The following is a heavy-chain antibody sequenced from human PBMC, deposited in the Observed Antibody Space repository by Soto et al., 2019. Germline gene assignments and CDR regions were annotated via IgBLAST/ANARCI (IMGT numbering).Heavy chain of an antibody. Sequence: QVHLVESGGGVVKPAGSLRLSCAASGFTFSDYFMSWIRQAPGKGLEWVSFISGSGDNIKYADSVKGRFTISRDNAKNSLNLQMNSLGDEDTAVYYCVRDSARIVVVPRVDGDNWFDPWGQGTLVTVSS. CDR1: GFTFSDYF. J-gene: IGHJ5*02. CDR2: ISGSGDNI. CDR3: VRDSARIVVVPRVDGDNWFDP. D-gene: IGHD2-2*01. V-gene: IGHV3-11*04.